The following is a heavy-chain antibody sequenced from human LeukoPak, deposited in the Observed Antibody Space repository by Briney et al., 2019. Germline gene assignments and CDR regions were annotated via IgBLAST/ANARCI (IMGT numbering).Heavy chain of an antibody. CDR1: GGSISSYY. CDR3: ASLYYYGSGPLMDV. D-gene: IGHD3-10*01. V-gene: IGHV4-59*01. J-gene: IGHJ6*02. CDR2: IYYSGST. Sequence: SETLSLTCTVSGGSISSYYWIWIRQPPGKGLKCIGNIYYSGSTNYNPSLKSRVTISVDTSKNQFSLKLSSVTAADTAVYYCASLYYYGSGPLMDVWGQGTTATVSS.